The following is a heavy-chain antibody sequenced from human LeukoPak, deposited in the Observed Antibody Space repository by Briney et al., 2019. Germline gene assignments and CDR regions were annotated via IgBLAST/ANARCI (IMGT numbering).Heavy chain of an antibody. CDR3: ATHYQYSTATPPGY. CDR1: GFTFSSYS. D-gene: IGHD6-6*01. V-gene: IGHV3-21*01. CDR2: ISGSSDVI. J-gene: IGHJ4*02. Sequence: GGSLRLSCAASGFTFSSYSMNWVRQAPGKGLEGVSSISGSSDVIYYADSVKGRLTISRDNAKNSLYLQMTSLRAEDTAVYYRATHYQYSTATPPGYCGQGTLVT.